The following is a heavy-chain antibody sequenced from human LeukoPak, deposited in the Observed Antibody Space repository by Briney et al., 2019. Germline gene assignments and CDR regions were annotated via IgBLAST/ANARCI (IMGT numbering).Heavy chain of an antibody. Sequence: SETLSLTCTVSGGSISSGGYYWSWLRQHPGKGLEWIGYIYYSGSTYYNPSLKSRVTISVNTSKNQFSLKLSSVTAADMAVYYCARGGYSYGYVLGYWGQGTLVTVSS. V-gene: IGHV4-31*03. CDR3: ARGGYSYGYVLGY. J-gene: IGHJ4*02. CDR1: GGSISSGGYY. CDR2: IYYSGST. D-gene: IGHD5-18*01.